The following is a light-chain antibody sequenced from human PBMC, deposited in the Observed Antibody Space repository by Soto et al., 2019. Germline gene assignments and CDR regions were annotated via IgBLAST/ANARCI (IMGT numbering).Light chain of an antibody. V-gene: IGKV3-15*01. CDR1: QSVSYN. J-gene: IGKJ4*01. CDR2: GAF. CDR3: QQYKNWPPLT. Sequence: EIVMTQSPATLSVSPGETATLSCRASQSVSYNLAWYQQKPGQGPRLVIYGAFSRATGIPARFSGSGSGTEFTLTISSLQSEDFAFYYCQQYKNWPPLTFGGGTKVEIK.